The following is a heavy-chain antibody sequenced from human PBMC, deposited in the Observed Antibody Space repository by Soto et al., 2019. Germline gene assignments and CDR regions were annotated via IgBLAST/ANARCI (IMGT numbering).Heavy chain of an antibody. D-gene: IGHD3-3*01. Sequence: GALRLSCAASGFTFSSYSMNWVRQAPGEGLEWVSSISSSSSYIYYADSVKGRFTISRDNAKNSLYLQMNSLRAEDTAVYYCARGGDYDFWSGSDAYDIWGQGTMVNV. V-gene: IGHV3-21*01. CDR2: ISSSSSYI. CDR1: GFTFSSYS. J-gene: IGHJ3*02. CDR3: ARGGDYDFWSGSDAYDI.